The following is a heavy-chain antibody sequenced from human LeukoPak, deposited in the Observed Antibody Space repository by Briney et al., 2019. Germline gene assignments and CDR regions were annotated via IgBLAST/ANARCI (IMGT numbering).Heavy chain of an antibody. CDR3: ARSGYCSGGSCYIAVGPSFDY. CDR1: GGSISSSSYY. V-gene: IGHV4-39*07. D-gene: IGHD2-15*01. Sequence: PSETLSLTCTVSGGSISSSSYYWGWIRQPPGKGLEWIGEINHSGSTNYNPSLKSRVTISVDTSKNQFSLKLSSVTAADTAVYYCARSGYCSGGSCYIAVGPSFDYWGQGTLVTVSS. J-gene: IGHJ4*02. CDR2: INHSGST.